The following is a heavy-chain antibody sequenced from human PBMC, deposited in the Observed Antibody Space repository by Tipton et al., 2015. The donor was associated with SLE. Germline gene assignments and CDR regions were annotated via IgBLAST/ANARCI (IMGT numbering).Heavy chain of an antibody. D-gene: IGHD6-19*01. J-gene: IGHJ6*02. Sequence: TLSLTCAVYGGSFSGYYWSWIRQPPGKGLEWIGEINHSGSTNYNPSLKSRVTMSVDTPKTQFSLKLNSLTAADTAVYYCARVVAVAGIHYYSVDIWGQGTTVTVSS. V-gene: IGHV4-34*01. CDR1: GGSFSGYY. CDR3: ARVVAVAGIHYYSVDI. CDR2: INHSGST.